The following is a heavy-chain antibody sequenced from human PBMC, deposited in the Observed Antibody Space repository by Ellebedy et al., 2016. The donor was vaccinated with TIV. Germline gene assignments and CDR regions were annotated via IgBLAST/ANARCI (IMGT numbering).Heavy chain of an antibody. Sequence: MPSETLSLTCAVSGASISSGAYSRNWIRQPPGKGLEWIGYIYHSGSNYYNPSLKSRVTVSVDWSKNQFSLRLTSVTAADTAVYYCARGVLGVVTAHYDLWGRGSLVTVSS. CDR1: GASISSGAYS. CDR3: ARGVLGVVTAHYDL. D-gene: IGHD2-21*02. V-gene: IGHV4-30-2*01. J-gene: IGHJ2*01. CDR2: IYHSGSN.